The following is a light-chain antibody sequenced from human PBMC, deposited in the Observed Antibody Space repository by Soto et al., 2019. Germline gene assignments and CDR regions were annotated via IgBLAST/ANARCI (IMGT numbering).Light chain of an antibody. J-gene: IGKJ1*01. CDR3: QQYNNWPRT. V-gene: IGKV3-15*01. CDR2: GAS. Sequence: IVMTQSPSPLSVSPGERATLSCRASQSVSSNLAWYQQKPRQAPRRLNYGASTWATGIPARFSGSGSGTEFTLTISSLQTEDFEVYYCQQYNNWPRTFGQGTKVEI. CDR1: QSVSSN.